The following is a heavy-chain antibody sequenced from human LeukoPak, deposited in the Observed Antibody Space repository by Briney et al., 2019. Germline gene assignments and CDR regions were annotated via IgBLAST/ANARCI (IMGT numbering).Heavy chain of an antibody. D-gene: IGHD2-2*01. CDR1: GYSFTSYW. CDR3: ARPYCSSTSCYHGSAFDI. J-gene: IGHJ3*02. V-gene: IGHV5-51*01. CDR2: IYPGDSDT. Sequence: GESLKISCKGSGYSFTSYWIGWVRQMPGKGLEWMGIIYPGDSDTRYSPSFQGQVTISADKSISTAYLQWSSLKASDTAMYYCARPYCSSTSCYHGSAFDIWGQGTMVTVSS.